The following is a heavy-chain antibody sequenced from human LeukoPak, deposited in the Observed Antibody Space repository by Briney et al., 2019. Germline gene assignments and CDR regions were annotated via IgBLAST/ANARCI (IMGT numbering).Heavy chain of an antibody. J-gene: IGHJ4*02. CDR1: GFTFSSYS. Sequence: GGSLRLSCAASGFTFSSYSMNWVRQAPGKGLEWVSSISSSSSYIYYADSVKGRFTISRDNAKNSLYPQMNSLRAEDTAVYYCARSLNPYSSGWYDYWGQGTLVTVSS. V-gene: IGHV3-21*01. CDR3: ARSLNPYSSGWYDY. CDR2: ISSSSSYI. D-gene: IGHD6-19*01.